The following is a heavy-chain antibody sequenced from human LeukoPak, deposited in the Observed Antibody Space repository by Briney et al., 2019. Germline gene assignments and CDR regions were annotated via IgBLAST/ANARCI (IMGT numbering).Heavy chain of an antibody. CDR3: ARDNSVRDEAWWFNP. V-gene: IGHV1-46*01. CDR1: GYTFTSYD. D-gene: IGHD5-24*01. J-gene: IGHJ5*02. CDR2: ISPSGGST. Sequence: GASVKVSCKASGYTFTSYDINWVRQATGQGLEWMGVISPSGGSTTYAQKFQGGVTLTRDMSTSTDYLELSSLRSEDTAVYYCARDNSVRDEAWWFNPWGQGTLVTVSS.